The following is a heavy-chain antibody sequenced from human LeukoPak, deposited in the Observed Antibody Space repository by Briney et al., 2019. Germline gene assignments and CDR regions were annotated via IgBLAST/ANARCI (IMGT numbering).Heavy chain of an antibody. CDR2: INHSGSA. Sequence: SETLSLTCAVYGGSFSGYYWSGIRQPPGKGLDWIGEINHSGSANYNPSLKSRVTISVDTSKNQFSLKLSSVTAADTAVYYCARSGTPGGISGFDYFDYWGQGTLVTVSS. CDR1: GGSFSGYY. CDR3: ARSGTPGGISGFDYFDY. J-gene: IGHJ4*02. D-gene: IGHD5-12*01. V-gene: IGHV4-34*01.